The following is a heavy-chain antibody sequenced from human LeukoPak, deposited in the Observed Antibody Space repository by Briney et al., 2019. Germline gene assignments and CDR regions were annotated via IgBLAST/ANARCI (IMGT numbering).Heavy chain of an antibody. J-gene: IGHJ1*01. CDR3: ATYSSLNRREFQY. V-gene: IGHV3-30*02. D-gene: IGHD3-22*01. Sequence: GGSLRLSCAASGFTFSSYAMNWVRQAPGKGLEWVAFIRYDGRDTYYAASVKGRFTISRDNAKNSLYLQMNSLRAEDTAVYYCATYSSLNRREFQYWGQGTLLTVSS. CDR1: GFTFSSYA. CDR2: IRYDGRDT.